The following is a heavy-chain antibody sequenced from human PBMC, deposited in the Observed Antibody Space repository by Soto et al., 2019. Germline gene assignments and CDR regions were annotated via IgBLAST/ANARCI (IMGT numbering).Heavy chain of an antibody. V-gene: IGHV3-23*01. Sequence: PGGSLRLSCAASGFTFSSYAMTWFRQAPGKGLEYVSTLSGSGFNAYYADSVKGRFTISRDNSKNTLYLQMNSLRVEDTAIYYCAKPLQVYWGQGTQVTVSS. CDR3: AKPLQVY. CDR1: GFTFSSYA. J-gene: IGHJ4*02. CDR2: LSGSGFNA.